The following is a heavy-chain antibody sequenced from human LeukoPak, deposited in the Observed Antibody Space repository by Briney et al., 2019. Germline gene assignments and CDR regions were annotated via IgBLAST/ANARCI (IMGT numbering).Heavy chain of an antibody. J-gene: IGHJ4*02. CDR1: GFTFSSYA. CDR2: ISGSGGST. Sequence: GGSLRLSGAASGFTFSSYAMSWVRQAPGKGLEWVSAISGSGGSTYYADSVKGRFTISRDNSKNTLYLQMNSLRAEDTAVYYCAKVCEYSSSPWYFDYWGQGTLVTVSS. V-gene: IGHV3-23*01. CDR3: AKVCEYSSSPWYFDY. D-gene: IGHD6-6*01.